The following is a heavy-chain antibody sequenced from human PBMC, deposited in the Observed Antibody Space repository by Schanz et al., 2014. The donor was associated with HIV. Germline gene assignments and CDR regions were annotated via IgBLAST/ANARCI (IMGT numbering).Heavy chain of an antibody. CDR1: AFTFSNYI. J-gene: IGHJ6*02. V-gene: IGHV3-30-3*01. D-gene: IGHD3-22*01. CDR3: ARDVSHDSSGHYSDYYYGMDV. Sequence: QVQLEESGGGVVQPGRSLRLSCVASAFTFSNYIMYWVRQAPGKGLEWVAVISYDGSNKNYADSVKGRFTISRDNSKNTLYLQMNSLRAEDTAVYYCARDVSHDSSGHYSDYYYGMDVWGQGTTVTVSS. CDR2: ISYDGSNK.